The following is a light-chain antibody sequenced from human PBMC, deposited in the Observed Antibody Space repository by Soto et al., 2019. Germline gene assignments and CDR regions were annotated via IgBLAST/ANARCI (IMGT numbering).Light chain of an antibody. J-gene: IGLJ3*02. CDR2: DVS. CDR3: CSYAGSYSWV. CDR1: SSDVGAYNY. Sequence: QSALTQPRSVSGSPGQSVTISCTGTSSDVGAYNYVSWYQHHPGKAPKVMIYDVSERPSGVPDRFSGSKSDNKASLTISGLQAEHEADYYCCSYAGSYSWVFGGGTKVTVL. V-gene: IGLV2-11*01.